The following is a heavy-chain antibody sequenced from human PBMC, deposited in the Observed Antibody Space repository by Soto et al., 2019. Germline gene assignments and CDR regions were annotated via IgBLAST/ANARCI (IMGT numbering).Heavy chain of an antibody. J-gene: IGHJ6*02. CDR1: GFTFSSYS. D-gene: IGHD1-7*01. Sequence: VGSLRLSCAASGFTFSSYSMNWVRQAPGKGLEWVSSISSSSSYIYYADSVKGRFTISRDNAKNSLYLQMNSLRAEDTAVYYCAREGETGTTEDYYYGMDVWGQGTTVTVSS. V-gene: IGHV3-21*01. CDR3: AREGETGTTEDYYYGMDV. CDR2: ISSSSSYI.